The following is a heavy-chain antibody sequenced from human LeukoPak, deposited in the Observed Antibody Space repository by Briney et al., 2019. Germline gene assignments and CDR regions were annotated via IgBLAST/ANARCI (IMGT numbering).Heavy chain of an antibody. D-gene: IGHD2-15*01. Sequence: PSETLSLTCTVSGGSISSGDYYWSWIRQPPGDGLEWIGYIYYSGSTNYNPSLKSRVTISVDTSKNQFSLKLSSVTAADTAVYYCARLKSKGLYCSGGSCSFDYWGQGTLVTVSS. V-gene: IGHV4-61*08. CDR3: ARLKSKGLYCSGGSCSFDY. CDR1: GGSISSGDYY. CDR2: IYYSGST. J-gene: IGHJ4*02.